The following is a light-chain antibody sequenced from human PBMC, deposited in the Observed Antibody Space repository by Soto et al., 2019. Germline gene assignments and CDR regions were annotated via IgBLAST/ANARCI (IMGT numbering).Light chain of an antibody. CDR1: QSISSY. CDR3: QQRDRWPIT. Sequence: EIVLTQSPATLSLSPGERATLSCRASQSISSYLAWYQQKPGQAPRLLIHDASERAAGIPARFSGSGSGTDFTLTISSLEPEDFAVYYCQQRDRWPITFGQGTRLEIK. J-gene: IGKJ5*01. V-gene: IGKV3-11*01. CDR2: DAS.